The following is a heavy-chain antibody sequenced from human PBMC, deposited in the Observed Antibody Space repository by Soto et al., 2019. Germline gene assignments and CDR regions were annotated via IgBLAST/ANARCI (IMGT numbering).Heavy chain of an antibody. CDR3: AKDQGSSWYEIDS. CDR1: GFTFSNYA. Sequence: EVQLLESGGGLVQPGGSLRLSCAASGFTFSNYAVTWVRQAPGKGLEWVSTISGSGGSTYYADSVKGRFTISRDNSKNTLYLQRNSLRAEDTAVYYGAKDQGSSWYEIDSWGQGTLVTVSS. V-gene: IGHV3-23*01. J-gene: IGHJ4*02. CDR2: ISGSGGST. D-gene: IGHD6-13*01.